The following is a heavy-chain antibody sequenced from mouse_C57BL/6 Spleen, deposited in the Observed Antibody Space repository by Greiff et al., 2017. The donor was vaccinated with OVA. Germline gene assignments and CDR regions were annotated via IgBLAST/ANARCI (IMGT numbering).Heavy chain of an antibody. CDR3: ARGYDYYFDY. D-gene: IGHD2-4*01. V-gene: IGHV1-52*01. Sequence: VKLQQPGAELVRPGSSVKLSCKASGYTFTSYWMHWVKQRPIQGLEWIGNIDPSDSETHYNQKFKDKATLTVDKSSSTAYMQLSSLTSEDSAVYYCARGYDYYFDYWGQGTTLTVSS. CDR2: IDPSDSET. CDR1: GYTFTSYW. J-gene: IGHJ2*01.